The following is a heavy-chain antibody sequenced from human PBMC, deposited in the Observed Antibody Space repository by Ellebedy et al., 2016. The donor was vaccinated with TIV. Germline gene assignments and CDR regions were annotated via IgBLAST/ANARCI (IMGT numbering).Heavy chain of an antibody. D-gene: IGHD5-12*01. J-gene: IGHJ3*02. V-gene: IGHV3-66*01. Sequence: PGGSLRLSCAASGFTVSDSYMSWVRQAPGKGLEWLSVIYSGGSTYYADSVKGRFTVYRDNSKNTLYLQMNSLRAEDTAVYYCARSPTMDFDFDIWGQGTMVTVSS. CDR3: ARSPTMDFDFDI. CDR2: IYSGGST. CDR1: GFTVSDSY.